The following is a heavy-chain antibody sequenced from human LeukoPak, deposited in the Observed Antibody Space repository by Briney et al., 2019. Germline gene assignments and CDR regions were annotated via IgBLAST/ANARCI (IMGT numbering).Heavy chain of an antibody. CDR1: GVSISSSIYY. D-gene: IGHD4-17*01. CDR3: ARIGHGANSHLKWYFDL. CDR2: VFYSGSA. J-gene: IGHJ2*01. Sequence: PSETLSLTCNVSGVSISSSIYYWGWIRQPPGKGLEWIGSVFYSGSAYYNPPFKSRLAIPVDTSKNQFSLQLSSVTAADTAMYYCARIGHGANSHLKWYFDLWGRGTLVTVSS. V-gene: IGHV4-39*01.